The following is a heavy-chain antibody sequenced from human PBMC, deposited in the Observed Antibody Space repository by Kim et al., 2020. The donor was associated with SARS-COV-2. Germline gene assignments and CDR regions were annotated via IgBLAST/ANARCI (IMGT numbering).Heavy chain of an antibody. D-gene: IGHD3-3*01. CDR1: GFTFSSYS. V-gene: IGHV3-21*01. CDR2: ISSSSSYI. J-gene: IGHJ2*01. CDR3: ARDSYEEYYDFWSGYFRYWYFDL. Sequence: GGSLRLSCAASGFTFSSYSMNWVRQAPGKGLEWVSSISSSSSYIYYADSVKGRFTISRDNAKNSLYLQMNSLRAEDTAVYYCARDSYEEYYDFWSGYFRYWYFDLWGRGTLVTVSS.